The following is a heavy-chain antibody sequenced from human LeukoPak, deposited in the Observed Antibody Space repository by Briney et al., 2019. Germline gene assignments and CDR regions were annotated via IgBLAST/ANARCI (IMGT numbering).Heavy chain of an antibody. CDR3: ARVYNWNDLHPDY. D-gene: IGHD1-20*01. CDR1: GYTFTSYD. Sequence: ASVKVSCKASGYTFTSYDINWVRQATGQGLEWMGWMNPNSGNTGYAQKFQGRVTITRNTSISTAYMELSSLRSEDTAVYYCARVYNWNDLHPDYWGQGTLVTVSS. V-gene: IGHV1-8*03. CDR2: MNPNSGNT. J-gene: IGHJ4*02.